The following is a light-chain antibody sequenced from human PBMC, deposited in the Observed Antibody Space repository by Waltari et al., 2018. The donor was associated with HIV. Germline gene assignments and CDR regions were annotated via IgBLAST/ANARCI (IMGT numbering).Light chain of an antibody. CDR2: IND. CDR3: ASWDDSLPGHV. CDR1: RSNIGGNF. Sequence: QSVLTQPPSVSATPGQTINISCSGSRSNIGGNFVFWYQQVATTAPRLLVYINDQRPSGVSDRISGFRLGTSASLAISGLRSEDEGNYYCASWDDSLPGHVFGTGT. J-gene: IGLJ1*01. V-gene: IGLV1-47*01.